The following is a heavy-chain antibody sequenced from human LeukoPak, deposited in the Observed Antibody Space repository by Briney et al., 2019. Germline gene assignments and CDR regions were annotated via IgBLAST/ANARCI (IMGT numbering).Heavy chain of an antibody. V-gene: IGHV4-39*01. D-gene: IGHD3-22*01. CDR3: ARHQGVVVDPFDY. J-gene: IGHJ4*02. CDR2: IYYSGST. Sequence: PSETLSLTCTVSGASISSSSYYWGWIRQPPGKWLEWIGSIYYSGSTYYNPSLKRRVTISVDTSKNQFSLKLSSVTAADTAVYYCARHQGVVVDPFDYWGQGTLVTVSS. CDR1: GASISSSSYY.